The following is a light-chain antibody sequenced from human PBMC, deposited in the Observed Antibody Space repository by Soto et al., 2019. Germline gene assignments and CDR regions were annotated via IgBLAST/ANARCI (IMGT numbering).Light chain of an antibody. Sequence: DIQMTQSPSSLSASVGDRVTITCRASQGISNYLAWYQQKPGKVPKLLIYAASTLQSGVPSRFSGSGSGTEFTLNISGLQPEDDATYYCQKYNSAPHTFGQGTKLEIK. CDR3: QKYNSAPHT. CDR2: AAS. V-gene: IGKV1-27*01. CDR1: QGISNY. J-gene: IGKJ2*01.